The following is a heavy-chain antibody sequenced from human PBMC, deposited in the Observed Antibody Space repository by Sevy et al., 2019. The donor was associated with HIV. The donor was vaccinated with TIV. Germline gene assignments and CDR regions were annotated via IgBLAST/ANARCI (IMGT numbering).Heavy chain of an antibody. CDR1: GFTFSSYA. CDR3: AKVRTNYDSSGYYYEGTAYFDY. Sequence: GGSLRLSCAASGFTFSSYAMSWVRQAPGKGLEWVSAISGSGGSTYYADSVKGRFTISRDNSKNTLYLQMNSLRAEDTAVYDCAKVRTNYDSSGYYYEGTAYFDYWGQGTLVTVSS. J-gene: IGHJ4*02. V-gene: IGHV3-23*01. D-gene: IGHD3-22*01. CDR2: ISGSGGST.